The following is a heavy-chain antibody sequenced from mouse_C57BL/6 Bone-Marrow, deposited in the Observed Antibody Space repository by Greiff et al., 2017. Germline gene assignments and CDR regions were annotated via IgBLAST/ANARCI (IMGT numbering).Heavy chain of an antibody. CDR2: IRSKSNNYAT. V-gene: IGHV10-1*01. CDR3: VRALGDY. Sequence: EVQLQESGGGLVQPKGSLKLSCAASGFSFNTYAMHWVSQAPGTGFEWVARIRSKSNNYATYYADSVKDRFTISSDDSESMLYLQMNNLKTEDTAMYYCVRALGDYWGQGTTLTVSS. J-gene: IGHJ2*01. CDR1: GFSFNTYA.